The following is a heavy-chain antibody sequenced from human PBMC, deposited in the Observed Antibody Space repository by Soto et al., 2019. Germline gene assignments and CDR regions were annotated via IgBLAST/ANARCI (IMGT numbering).Heavy chain of an antibody. CDR1: GFTFSNYA. CDR2: VSASGLNT. D-gene: IGHD3-16*01. V-gene: IGHV3-23*01. J-gene: IGHJ4*02. Sequence: EVQLLESGGRLVQPGGSLTLSCAASGFTFSNYAMAWVRQAPGKGLEWVLGVSASGLNTDYADPVKGRFYISRDNSKNTVSLHMNSLRAEDTALYYCAKDRRRITSGYFFEYWGQGTPVTVSS. CDR3: AKDRRRITSGYFFEY.